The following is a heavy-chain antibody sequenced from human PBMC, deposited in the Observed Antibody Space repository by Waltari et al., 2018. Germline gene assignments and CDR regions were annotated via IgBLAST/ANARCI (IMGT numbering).Heavy chain of an antibody. D-gene: IGHD5-18*01. CDR2: ISSTGGST. V-gene: IGHV3-64*01. Sequence: EVQLVESGGGLVQPGGSRRLSCAASGFSFSSYAMHWVRQAPGKGLEYVSGISSTGGSTYYTNFVKGRFTISRDNSKNTLYLQMGSLRAEDMAVYYCARGGETPMAPPGYWGQGTLVTVSS. CDR1: GFSFSSYA. J-gene: IGHJ4*02. CDR3: ARGGETPMAPPGY.